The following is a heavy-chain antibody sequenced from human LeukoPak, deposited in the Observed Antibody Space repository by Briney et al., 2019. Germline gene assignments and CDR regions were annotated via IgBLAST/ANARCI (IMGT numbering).Heavy chain of an antibody. CDR1: GFTFSSYS. Sequence: GGSLRLSCAASGFTFSSYSMTWVRQAPGKGLEWVSSISSSSSYIYYADSVKGRFTISRDNAKNSLYLQMNSLRAEDTAVYYCARDRWEYYYDSSGYRPIDYWGQGTLVTVSS. CDR2: ISSSSSYI. V-gene: IGHV3-21*01. J-gene: IGHJ4*02. D-gene: IGHD3-22*01. CDR3: ARDRWEYYYDSSGYRPIDY.